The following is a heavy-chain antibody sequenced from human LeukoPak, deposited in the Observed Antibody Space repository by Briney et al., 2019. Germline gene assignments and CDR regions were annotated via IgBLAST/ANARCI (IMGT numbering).Heavy chain of an antibody. Sequence: GESLRISCKGSGYNLTNYWISWVRQMPGKGLDWMGRIDPSDSYINYSPSFQGHVTISADKSISTAYLQWRSLKASDTAMYYCARLSAGRYYYGMDVWGQGTTVTVSS. V-gene: IGHV5-10-1*01. CDR3: ARLSAGRYYYGMDV. J-gene: IGHJ6*02. D-gene: IGHD3-16*02. CDR2: IDPSDSYI. CDR1: GYNLTNYW.